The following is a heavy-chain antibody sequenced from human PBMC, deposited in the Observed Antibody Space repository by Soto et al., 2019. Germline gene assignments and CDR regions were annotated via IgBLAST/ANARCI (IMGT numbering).Heavy chain of an antibody. V-gene: IGHV3-30-3*01. D-gene: IGHD3-3*01. CDR1: VFTFSSYA. Sequence: GSLRLSGAASVFTFSSYAMHWVRQAPGKGLEWVAVISYDGSNKYYADSVKGRFTISRDNSKNTLYLQMNSLRAEDTAVYYCARGHDFWSGSNGDVFDYWGQGTLVTVSS. CDR2: ISYDGSNK. J-gene: IGHJ4*02. CDR3: ARGHDFWSGSNGDVFDY.